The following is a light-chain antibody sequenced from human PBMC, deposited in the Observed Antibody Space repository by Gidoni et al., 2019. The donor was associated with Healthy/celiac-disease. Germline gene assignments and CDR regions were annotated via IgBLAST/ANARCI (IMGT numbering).Light chain of an antibody. CDR2: DVS. J-gene: IGLJ2*01. CDR3: SSYTSSSTLDLV. V-gene: IGLV2-14*01. Sequence: QSALTQPASVSGSPGQSIPIPCTGTSRDVGGYNYFSWYQPHPGKAPKRMIYDVSNRPSGVSNRFSGSKSGNTASLTISGLQADDEADYYCSSYTSSSTLDLVFGGGTKLTVL. CDR1: SRDVGGYNY.